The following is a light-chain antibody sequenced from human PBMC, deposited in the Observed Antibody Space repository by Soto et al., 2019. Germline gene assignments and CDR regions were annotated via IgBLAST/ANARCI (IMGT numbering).Light chain of an antibody. CDR1: QNINNW. Sequence: DIQMTQSPSTLSASVGNRFTITCRARQNINNWLAWYQQKPGQAPKLLIYKASNLESGVPSRFSGSGSGTEFTLSLSSLQPDDFATYYCQQYSGSSTTFGQGTKVEVK. CDR2: KAS. J-gene: IGKJ1*01. V-gene: IGKV1-5*03. CDR3: QQYSGSSTT.